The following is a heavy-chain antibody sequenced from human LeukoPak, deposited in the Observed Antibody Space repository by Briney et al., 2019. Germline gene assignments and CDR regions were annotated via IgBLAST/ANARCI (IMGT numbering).Heavy chain of an antibody. CDR2: INSDGSTI. D-gene: IGHD1-26*01. V-gene: IGHV3-74*01. Sequence: PGGSLRLSCAASGFTFSSYWMHWVRQAPGKGLVWVSRINSDGSTITYADSVKGRFTISRDNAKSTLYLQMNSLRAEDTAVYYCARGIVGATVFEHWGQGTLVTVSS. CDR3: ARGIVGATVFEH. CDR1: GFTFSSYW. J-gene: IGHJ5*02.